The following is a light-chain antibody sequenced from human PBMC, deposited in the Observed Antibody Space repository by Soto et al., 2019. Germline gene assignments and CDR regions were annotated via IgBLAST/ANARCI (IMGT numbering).Light chain of an antibody. V-gene: IGLV2-8*01. CDR1: TSDVGGYKY. J-gene: IGLJ1*01. CDR3: CSYAGTYYV. CDR2: EIN. Sequence: QCWLRQPPSAAGSPGQSVPISCPGTTSDVGGYKYVSWYQQHPGKAPKIMIYEINKRSSGVPDRFWGSKSGNTASLTISGLQAEDEAEYYCCSYAGTYYVFGTGTKVTVL.